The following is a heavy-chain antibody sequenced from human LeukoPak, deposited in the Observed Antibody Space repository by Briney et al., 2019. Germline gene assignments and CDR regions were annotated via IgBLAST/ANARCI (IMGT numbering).Heavy chain of an antibody. CDR3: AKDLGGDYYDSSGSDNPAPFDY. J-gene: IGHJ4*02. Sequence: GGSLRLSRAASGFTFTTYGMHWVRQAPGKGLEWVAVISYDGNNKYYADSVKGRFTISRDNSKNTLYLQMNSLRAEDTAVYYCAKDLGGDYYDSSGSDNPAPFDYWGQGTLVTVSS. D-gene: IGHD3-22*01. CDR2: ISYDGNNK. CDR1: GFTFTTYG. V-gene: IGHV3-30*18.